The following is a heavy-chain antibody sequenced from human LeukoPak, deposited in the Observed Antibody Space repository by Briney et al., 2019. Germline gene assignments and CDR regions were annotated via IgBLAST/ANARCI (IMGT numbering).Heavy chain of an antibody. CDR1: GGSISSGGYY. J-gene: IGHJ4*02. Sequence: PSETLSLTCTVSGGSISSGGYYWSWIRQPPGKGLEWIGYIYHSGSTYYNPSLKSRVTISVDRSKNQFSLKLSSVTAADTAVYYCARVSLSDFWSGYFDYWGQGTLVTVSS. D-gene: IGHD3-3*01. CDR3: ARVSLSDFWSGYFDY. CDR2: IYHSGST. V-gene: IGHV4-30-2*01.